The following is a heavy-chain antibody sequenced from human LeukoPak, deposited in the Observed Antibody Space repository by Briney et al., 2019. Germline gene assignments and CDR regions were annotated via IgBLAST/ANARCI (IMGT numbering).Heavy chain of an antibody. CDR1: GFTFSSSW. J-gene: IGHJ4*02. Sequence: GGSLRLSCAVSGFTFSSSWMHWVRQAPGKGLVWVSVIYSGGNGDYADSVKGRFIVSRDNSKNTLYLQMNSLRADDTAVYYCARETPAVAGAFDYWGQGTLVTVSS. CDR3: ARETPAVAGAFDY. D-gene: IGHD6-19*01. CDR2: IYSGGNG. V-gene: IGHV3-53*01.